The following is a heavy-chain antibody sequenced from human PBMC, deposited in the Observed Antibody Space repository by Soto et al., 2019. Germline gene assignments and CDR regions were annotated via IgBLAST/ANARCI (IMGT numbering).Heavy chain of an antibody. V-gene: IGHV1-18*04. CDR1: GYTFTSNS. Sequence: ASVKVSCKASGYTFTSNSIGWVRQAPGQGLEWMGWISAYNGNTNYAQKLQGRVTMTTDTSTSTAYMELRSLRSDDTAVYYCARVRITIFGVVIAQPSSGMDVWGQGTTVTVSS. CDR2: ISAYNGNT. D-gene: IGHD3-3*01. J-gene: IGHJ6*02. CDR3: ARVRITIFGVVIAQPSSGMDV.